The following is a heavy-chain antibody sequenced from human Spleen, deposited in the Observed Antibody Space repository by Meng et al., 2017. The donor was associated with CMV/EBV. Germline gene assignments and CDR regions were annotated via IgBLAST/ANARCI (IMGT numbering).Heavy chain of an antibody. Sequence: GESLKISCAASGFTFSSYAMSWVRQAPGKGLEWVSAISGSGGSTYYADSVKGRFTISRDNSKNTMYLQMNSLRAEDTAVFYCARSPGPPGPLDIWGQGTMVTVSS. CDR3: ARSPGPPGPLDI. V-gene: IGHV3-23*01. CDR2: ISGSGGST. D-gene: IGHD2-2*01. CDR1: GFTFSSYA. J-gene: IGHJ3*02.